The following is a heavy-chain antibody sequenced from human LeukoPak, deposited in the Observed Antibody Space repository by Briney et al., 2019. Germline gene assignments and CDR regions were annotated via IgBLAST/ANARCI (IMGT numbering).Heavy chain of an antibody. J-gene: IGHJ6*03. CDR2: IYDSGNT. CDR3: ARDTAWYTAHYYIDV. Sequence: GGSLRLSCAASGFSVRTNYVGWVRQAPGKGLEWVSVIYDSGNTDYANSVKGRFTITRDNSKNTLYLQMNNLRGEDTAVYYCARDTAWYTAHYYIDVWGKGTTVTVSS. D-gene: IGHD2-8*01. V-gene: IGHV3-66*03. CDR1: GFSVRTNY.